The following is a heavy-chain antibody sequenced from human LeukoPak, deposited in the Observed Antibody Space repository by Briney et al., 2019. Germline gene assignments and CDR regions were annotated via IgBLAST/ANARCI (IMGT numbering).Heavy chain of an antibody. Sequence: PGGSLRLSCAASGFTFNRYGMHWVRQAPAKGLEGVAIIGYDGSNQPYADSVKGRFTISRDKSKNTVYLQIDSLRVEDTAVFYCARDRVGAPFDYWGQGTLVTVSS. CDR3: ARDRVGAPFDY. D-gene: IGHD1-26*01. CDR1: GFTFNRYG. CDR2: IGYDGSNQ. J-gene: IGHJ4*01. V-gene: IGHV3-33*01.